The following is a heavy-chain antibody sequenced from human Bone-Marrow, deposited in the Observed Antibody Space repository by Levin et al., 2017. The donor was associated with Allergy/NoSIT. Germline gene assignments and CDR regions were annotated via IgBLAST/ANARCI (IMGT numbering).Heavy chain of an antibody. CDR2: IAWDDDK. Sequence: SGPTLVKPTQTLTLTCTFSGFSLSSTEMYVSWIRQPPGKALEWLALIAWDDDKYYSTSLRSRLTISKDTSKNQVILTMTNMDPADTATYYCARHCAFGTCYRQAFDYWGQGSLVTVSS. CDR3: ARHCAFGTCYRQAFDY. V-gene: IGHV2-70*13. J-gene: IGHJ4*02. D-gene: IGHD2-15*01. CDR1: GFSLSSTEMY.